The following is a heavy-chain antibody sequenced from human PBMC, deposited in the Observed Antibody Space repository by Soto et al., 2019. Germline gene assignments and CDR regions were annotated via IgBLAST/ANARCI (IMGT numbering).Heavy chain of an antibody. CDR3: ASRSSGWYFVY. V-gene: IGHV3-23*01. J-gene: IGHJ4*02. D-gene: IGHD6-19*01. CDR2: ISGSGGST. CDR1: GFTFSSYA. Sequence: EVPLWESGGGLVQPGGSLRLSCAASGFTFSSYAMSWVRQAPGKGLEWVSIISGSGGSTYYADPVKGRFTISRDNSKNTLYLQMNSQRAEDTAVYYRASRSSGWYFVYWGQGTLVTVSS.